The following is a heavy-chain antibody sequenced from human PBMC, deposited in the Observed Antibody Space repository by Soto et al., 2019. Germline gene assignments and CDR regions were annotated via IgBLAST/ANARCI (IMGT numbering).Heavy chain of an antibody. CDR2: INSSNGDT. CDR3: VRRYVSATGIAWFDH. D-gene: IGHD2-8*02. V-gene: IGHV1-3*01. J-gene: IGHJ5*02. CDR1: GYTFTSYG. Sequence: GASVKVSCKASGYTFTSYGIHWVRQAPGQRLEWMGWINSSNGDTKYALKVQGRVTITKDTSASTAYMELISRRSEDTAVYYRVRRYVSATGIAWFDHWGPGTLVNVSS.